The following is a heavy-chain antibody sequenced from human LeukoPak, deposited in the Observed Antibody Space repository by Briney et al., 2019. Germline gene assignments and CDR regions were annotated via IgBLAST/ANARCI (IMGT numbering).Heavy chain of an antibody. J-gene: IGHJ4*02. V-gene: IGHV4-59*01. CDR3: ARVSGSYWY. D-gene: IGHD1-26*01. CDR1: GASISNYF. CDR2: IYYSGST. Sequence: SETLSLTCTVSGASISNYFWSWIRQPAGKGLEWIGHIYYSGSTNYNPSLKSRVTISVDTSKNQFSLKLTSVTAADTAVYYCARVSGSYWYWGQGTLVTVSS.